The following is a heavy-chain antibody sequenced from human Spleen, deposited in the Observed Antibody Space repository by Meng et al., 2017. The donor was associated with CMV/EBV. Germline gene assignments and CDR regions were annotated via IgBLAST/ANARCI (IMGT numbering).Heavy chain of an antibody. D-gene: IGHD3-3*01. CDR2: INHSGST. Sequence: SETLRLTCAVYGGSFSGYYWSWIRQPPGEGLEWIGEINHSGSTYYNPSLKSRVTISADTSKNQFSLKLSSVTAADTAVYYCAREGDLWSVTAMDVWGQGTTVTVSS. J-gene: IGHJ6*02. CDR3: AREGDLWSVTAMDV. CDR1: GGSFSGYY. V-gene: IGHV4-34*01.